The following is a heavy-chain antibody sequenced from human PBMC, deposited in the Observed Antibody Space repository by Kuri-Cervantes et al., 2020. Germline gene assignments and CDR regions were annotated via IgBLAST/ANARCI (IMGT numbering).Heavy chain of an antibody. V-gene: IGHV3-11*01. CDR1: GFTFSDYY. J-gene: IGHJ4*02. CDR2: ISSSGSTI. CDR3: ARGGRGEDYFDY. D-gene: IGHD3-10*01. Sequence: GESLKISYAASGFTFSDYYMSWIRQAPGKGLEWVSYISSSGSTIYYADSVKGRFTISRDNAKNSLYLQMNSLRAEDTAVYYCARGGRGEDYFDYWGQGTLVTVSS.